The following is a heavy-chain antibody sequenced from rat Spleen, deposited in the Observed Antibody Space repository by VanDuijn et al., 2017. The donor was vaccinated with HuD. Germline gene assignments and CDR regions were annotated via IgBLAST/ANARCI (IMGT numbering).Heavy chain of an antibody. V-gene: IGHV5-31*01. CDR1: GFTFNNYW. J-gene: IGHJ1*01. Sequence: EVQLVESGGGLVQPGRSLKLSCVASGFTFNNYWMTWIRQAPGKGLEWVASITNTGGSTYYPDSVKGRFTISRDNAKSTLYLQMNSLRSEDTATYYCTRYTYYGYTYGGNYWYFDFWGPGTMVTVSS. CDR3: TRYTYYGYTYGGNYWYFDF. CDR2: ITNTGGST. D-gene: IGHD1-9*01.